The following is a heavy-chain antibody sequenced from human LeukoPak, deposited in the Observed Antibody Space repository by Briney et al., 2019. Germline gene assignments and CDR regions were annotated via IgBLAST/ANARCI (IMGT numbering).Heavy chain of an antibody. CDR3: AKDRGVRITIFGVDNNWFDP. J-gene: IGHJ5*02. D-gene: IGHD3-3*01. V-gene: IGHV3-30*02. Sequence: GGSLRLSCAASGFTFSSYGMHWVRQAPGKGLEWVAFIRYDGSNKYYADSVKGRFTISRDNSKNTLYLQMNSLRAEDTAMYYCAKDRGVRITIFGVDNNWFDPWGQGTLVTVSS. CDR2: IRYDGSNK. CDR1: GFTFSSYG.